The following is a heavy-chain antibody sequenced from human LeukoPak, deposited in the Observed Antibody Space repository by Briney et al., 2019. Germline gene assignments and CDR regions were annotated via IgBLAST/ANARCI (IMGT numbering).Heavy chain of an antibody. V-gene: IGHV4-59*01. CDR3: ARGRMGMVRGVNFYYMDV. D-gene: IGHD3-10*01. Sequence: SGTLSLTCTVSGGSISSYYWSWIRQPPGRGLEWIGYIYYSGSTNYNPSLKSRVTISVDTSKNQFSLKLSSVTAADTAVYYCARGRMGMVRGVNFYYMDVWGKGTTVTISS. CDR2: IYYSGST. J-gene: IGHJ6*03. CDR1: GGSISSYY.